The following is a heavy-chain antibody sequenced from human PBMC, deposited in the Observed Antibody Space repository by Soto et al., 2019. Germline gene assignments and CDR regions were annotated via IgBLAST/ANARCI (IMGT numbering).Heavy chain of an antibody. V-gene: IGHV6-1*01. Sequence: SQTLSLTCAISGDSVSSNSAAWNWIRQSPSRGLEWLGRTYYRSKWYSDYAVSVKSRITINPDTSKNQFSLQLNSVTPEDTAVYYCARDPGEWLVAGINHHYYYGMDVWGQGTTVTVSS. CDR1: GDSVSSNSAA. CDR2: TYYRSKWYS. CDR3: ARDPGEWLVAGINHHYYYGMDV. D-gene: IGHD6-19*01. J-gene: IGHJ6*02.